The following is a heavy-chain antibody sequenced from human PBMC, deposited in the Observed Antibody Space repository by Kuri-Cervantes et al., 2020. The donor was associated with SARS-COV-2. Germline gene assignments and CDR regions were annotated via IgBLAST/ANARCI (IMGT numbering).Heavy chain of an antibody. Sequence: SVKVSCKASGYTFTDYCLHWVRQALGQGLEWMGRIIPIFGTANYAQKFQGRVTITADESTSTAYMELSSLRSEDTAVYHCARDCKDSSSSSTFDYWGQGTLVTVSS. CDR1: GYTFTDYC. J-gene: IGHJ4*02. CDR2: IIPIFGTA. CDR3: ARDCKDSSSSSTFDY. D-gene: IGHD6-6*01. V-gene: IGHV1-69*13.